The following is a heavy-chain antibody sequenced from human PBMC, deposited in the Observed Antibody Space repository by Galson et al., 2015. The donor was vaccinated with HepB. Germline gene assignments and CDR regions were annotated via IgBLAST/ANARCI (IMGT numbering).Heavy chain of an antibody. Sequence: ETLSLTCTVSGGSISSYYWTWIRQPAGKGLEWIGRIYTSGSTNYNPFLKSRVTMSVDTSKNLFSLKLSSVTAADTAVYYCAREESGSFSRRFDYWGQGTLVTVSS. CDR1: GGSISSYY. D-gene: IGHD1-26*01. CDR3: AREESGSFSRRFDY. CDR2: IYTSGST. V-gene: IGHV4-4*07. J-gene: IGHJ4*02.